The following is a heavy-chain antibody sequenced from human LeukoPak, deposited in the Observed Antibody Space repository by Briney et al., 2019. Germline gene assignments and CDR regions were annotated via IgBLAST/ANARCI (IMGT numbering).Heavy chain of an antibody. D-gene: IGHD3-9*01. CDR2: IKQDGSEK. Sequence: PGGSLRLSCAASGFTFSSYWMSWVRQAPGKGLEWVANIKQDGSEKYYVDSVKGRFTISRDNAKNSLYLQMNSLRAEDTAVYYCARVSAYYDILTGYYFWFDPWGQGTLVTVSS. CDR3: ARVSAYYDILTGYYFWFDP. J-gene: IGHJ5*02. CDR1: GFTFSSYW. V-gene: IGHV3-7*01.